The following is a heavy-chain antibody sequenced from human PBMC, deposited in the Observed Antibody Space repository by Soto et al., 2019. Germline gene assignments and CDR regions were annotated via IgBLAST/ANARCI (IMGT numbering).Heavy chain of an antibody. V-gene: IGHV3-30-3*01. D-gene: IGHD2-15*01. CDR3: ARDLWAVVVAASIYGMDV. J-gene: IGHJ6*02. Sequence: GGSLRLSCAASGFTFSSYAMHWVRQAPGKGLEWVAVISYDGSNKYYADSVKGRFTISRDNSKNTLYLQMNSLRAEDTAVYYCARDLWAVVVAASIYGMDVWGQGTTVTVS. CDR1: GFTFSSYA. CDR2: ISYDGSNK.